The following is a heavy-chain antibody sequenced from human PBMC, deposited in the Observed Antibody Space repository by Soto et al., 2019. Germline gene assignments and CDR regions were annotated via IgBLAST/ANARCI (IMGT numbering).Heavy chain of an antibody. D-gene: IGHD2-2*01. CDR3: ATHLGFSLPAARNYFDY. CDR1: GYTHTGLS. Sequence: ASVKVSCKVSGYTHTGLSMHWVRHAPGRGLEWMGGFDPEDGETIYAQKFQGRVTMTEDTSTDTVYMDLSSLRSEDTAVYYCATHLGFSLPAARNYFDYWGQGTLVTGSS. J-gene: IGHJ4*02. CDR2: FDPEDGET. V-gene: IGHV1-24*01.